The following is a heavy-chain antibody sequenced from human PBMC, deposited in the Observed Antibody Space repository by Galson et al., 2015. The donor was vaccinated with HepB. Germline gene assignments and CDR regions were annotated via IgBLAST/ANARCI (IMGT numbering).Heavy chain of an antibody. V-gene: IGHV1-3*01. D-gene: IGHD6-19*01. CDR1: GYTFTSYA. J-gene: IGHJ5*02. Sequence: SVKVSCKASGYTFTSYAMHWVRQAPGQRLEWMGWINAGNGNTKYSQKFQGRVTITRDTSASTAYMELSSLRSEDTAVYYCARLYSSGWYRLQGWFDPWGQGTLVTVSS. CDR2: INAGNGNT. CDR3: ARLYSSGWYRLQGWFDP.